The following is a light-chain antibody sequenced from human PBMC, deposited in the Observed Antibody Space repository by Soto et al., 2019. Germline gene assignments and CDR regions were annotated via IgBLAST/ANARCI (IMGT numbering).Light chain of an antibody. CDR1: QSVSSSY. V-gene: IGKV3-20*01. J-gene: IGKJ4*01. Sequence: EIVFTQSPGTLSFSPGERATLSCRASQSVSSSYLAWYQQKPGQAPRLLIYGASSRATGIPDRFSGSGSGTDFTLTISRLEPEDFAVYYWQQYGSSPLTFGGGTKVDIK. CDR3: QQYGSSPLT. CDR2: GAS.